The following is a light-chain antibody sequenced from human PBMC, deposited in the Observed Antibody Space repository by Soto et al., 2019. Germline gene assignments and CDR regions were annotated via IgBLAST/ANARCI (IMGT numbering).Light chain of an antibody. CDR1: QRVSSN. Sequence: EIVMTQSPATLSVSPGERATLSCRASQRVSSNLAWYQQKPGQAPRLLIYGASTRATGIPARFRGSVSGTEFTLTISSLQSEDFAVYYCQQYNNWHWTFGQGTKVEIK. J-gene: IGKJ1*01. CDR2: GAS. CDR3: QQYNNWHWT. V-gene: IGKV3-15*01.